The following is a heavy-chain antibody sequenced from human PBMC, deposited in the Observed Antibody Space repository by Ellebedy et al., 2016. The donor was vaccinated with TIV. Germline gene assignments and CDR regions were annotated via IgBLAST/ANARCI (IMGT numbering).Heavy chain of an antibody. D-gene: IGHD7-27*01. V-gene: IGHV4-59*02. J-gene: IGHJ6*02. CDR3: AWGKGYYFGMDV. Sequence: SETLSLTXTVSGGSVSSYYWSWIRQPPGKGLEWIGYIYYTGSSNYNPSLKSRVTISVDTSKNQFSLKLSSVTAADTAVYYCAWGKGYYFGMDVWGQGTTVTVSS. CDR1: GGSVSSYY. CDR2: IYYTGSS.